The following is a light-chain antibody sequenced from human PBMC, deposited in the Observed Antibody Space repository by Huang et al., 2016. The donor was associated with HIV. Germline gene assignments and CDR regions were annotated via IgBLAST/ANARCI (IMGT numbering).Light chain of an antibody. J-gene: IGKJ2*03. V-gene: IGKV3-20*01. CDR3: QQFGSSPPYS. CDR2: GAS. CDR1: QTVTNNY. Sequence: IVLTQSPDTLSLSPGERATLSCRASQTVTNNYLACYQQRPGQAPRLLIYGASTRATGIPDRFSGSGSGTDFTLTISRLEPKDVVVYYCQQFGSSPPYSFGQGTKLEIK.